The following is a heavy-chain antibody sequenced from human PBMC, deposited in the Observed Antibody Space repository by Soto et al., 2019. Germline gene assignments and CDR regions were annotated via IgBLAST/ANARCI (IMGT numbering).Heavy chain of an antibody. D-gene: IGHD3-9*01. CDR3: ARARSKDYDILTGYPYNWFDP. CDR1: GGSISSGGYY. V-gene: IGHV4-31*01. CDR2: IYYSGST. Sequence: QVQLQESGPGLVKPSQTLSLTCTVSGGSISSGGYYWSWIRQHPGKGLEWIGYIYYSGSTYYNPSLKSLVTISVDTSKNQFSLKLSSVTAADTAVYYWARARSKDYDILTGYPYNWFDPWGQGTLVTVSS. J-gene: IGHJ5*02.